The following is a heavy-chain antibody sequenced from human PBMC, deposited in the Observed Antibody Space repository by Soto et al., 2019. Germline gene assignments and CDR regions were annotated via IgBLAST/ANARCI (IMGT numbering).Heavy chain of an antibody. V-gene: IGHV1-46*01. D-gene: IGHD2-15*01. J-gene: IGHJ4*02. Sequence: QVQLVQSGAEVKKPGASVKVSCKASGYTFTSYYMHWVRQAPGQGLEWMGIINPSGGSTSYAQKCQGRVIMTRDTSTSTVYIELRSPGSEATAVYYWARDLYCSGDSGDPHVSDYWGQGTLVTVAS. CDR3: ARDLYCSGDSGDPHVSDY. CDR1: GYTFTSYY. CDR2: INPSGGST.